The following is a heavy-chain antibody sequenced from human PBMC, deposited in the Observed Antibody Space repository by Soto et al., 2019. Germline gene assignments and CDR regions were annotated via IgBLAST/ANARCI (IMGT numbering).Heavy chain of an antibody. Sequence: PSETLSLTCAVYGGSFSCYYWSWIRQPPGKGLEWIGEINHSGSTNYNPSLKSRVTISVDTSKNQFSLKLSSVTAADTAVYYCARGRRNWFDPWGQGTLVTVSS. V-gene: IGHV4-34*01. CDR1: GGSFSCYY. J-gene: IGHJ5*02. CDR3: ARGRRNWFDP. CDR2: INHSGST.